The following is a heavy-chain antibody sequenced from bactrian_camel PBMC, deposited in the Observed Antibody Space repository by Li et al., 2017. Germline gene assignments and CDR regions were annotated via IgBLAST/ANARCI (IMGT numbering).Heavy chain of an antibody. CDR3: AVDGWYHCSRRYTPRDVSASNH. CDR2: IAIGGAT. Sequence: HVQLVESGGGSVQAGGSLRLACATSGHPHSNFNHVCLGWFRQAPGKEREGVAAIAIGGATTYSDSVIGRSTISRDNDKNTLYLQMYSLRPEDSATYYCAVDGWYHCSRRYTPRDVSASNHWGRGTQVTVS. J-gene: IGHJ4*01. D-gene: IGHD3*01. CDR1: GHPHSNFNH. V-gene: IGHV3S53*01.